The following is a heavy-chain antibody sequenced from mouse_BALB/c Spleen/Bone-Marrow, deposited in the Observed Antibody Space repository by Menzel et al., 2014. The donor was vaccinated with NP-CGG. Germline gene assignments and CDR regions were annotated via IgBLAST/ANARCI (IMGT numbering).Heavy chain of an antibody. J-gene: IGHJ2*01. Sequence: EVKLMESGGGLVQPGGSRKLSCAASGYTFSSFGMHWVRQAPEKGLEWVAYISSGSSTIYYADTVKGRFTISRDNPKNTLFLQMTSLRSEDTAMYYCATGTRDFWGLGTTVTVSS. CDR3: ATGTRDF. CDR2: ISSGSSTI. D-gene: IGHD4-1*01. CDR1: GYTFSSFG. V-gene: IGHV5-17*02.